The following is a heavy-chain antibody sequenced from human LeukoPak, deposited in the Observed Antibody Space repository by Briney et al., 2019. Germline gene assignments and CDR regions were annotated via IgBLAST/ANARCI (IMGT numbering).Heavy chain of an antibody. V-gene: IGHV1-18*01. Sequence: ASVKVSCKASGYTFTSYGISWVRQAPGQGLEWMGWISAYNGNTNYAQKLQGRVTMTTDASTSTAYMELRSLRSDDTAVYYCARVPDYYDSSGYYSGYFDYWGQGTLVTVSS. D-gene: IGHD3-22*01. CDR2: ISAYNGNT. J-gene: IGHJ4*02. CDR3: ARVPDYYDSSGYYSGYFDY. CDR1: GYTFTSYG.